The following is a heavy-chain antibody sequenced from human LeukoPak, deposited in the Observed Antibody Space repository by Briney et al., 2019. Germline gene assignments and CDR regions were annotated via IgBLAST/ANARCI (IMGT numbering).Heavy chain of an antibody. V-gene: IGHV3-7*01. CDR2: IKQDGSEK. Sequence: GGSLRLSCAASGFTFSNAWMSWVRQAPGKGLEWVANIKQDGSEKYYVDSVKGRFIISRDNAKNSLYLQMNSLRAEDTAVYYCAREAYDDFWSGSWRYYYYMDVWGKGTTVTVSS. CDR1: GFTFSNAW. J-gene: IGHJ6*03. CDR3: AREAYDDFWSGSWRYYYYMDV. D-gene: IGHD3-3*01.